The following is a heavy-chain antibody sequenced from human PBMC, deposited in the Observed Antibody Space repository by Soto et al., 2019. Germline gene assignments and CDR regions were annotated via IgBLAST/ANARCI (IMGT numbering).Heavy chain of an antibody. CDR3: AKSSSYDSSGYPGPYYYGMDV. V-gene: IGHV3-23*01. CDR2: ISGSGGST. CDR1: GFTFSSYA. Sequence: GGSLRLSCAASGFTFSSYAMSWVRQAPGKGLEWVSAISGSGGSTYYADSVKGRFTISRDNSKNTLYLQMNSLRAEDTAVYYCAKSSSYDSSGYPGPYYYGMDVWGQGTTVTVSS. D-gene: IGHD3-22*01. J-gene: IGHJ6*02.